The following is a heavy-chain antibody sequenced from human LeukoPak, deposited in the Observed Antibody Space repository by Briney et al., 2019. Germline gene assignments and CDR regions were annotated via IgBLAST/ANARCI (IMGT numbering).Heavy chain of an antibody. CDR3: ARHLCSGGSCYSNWFDP. Sequence: PSETLSLTCTVSGGSMSSYYWSWIRQPPGKGLEWIGYIYYSGSTNYNPSLKSRVTILVDTSKNQFSLKLSSVTAADTAVYYCARHLCSGGSCYSNWFDPWGQGTLVSVSS. CDR1: GGSMSSYY. D-gene: IGHD2-15*01. V-gene: IGHV4-59*08. CDR2: IYYSGST. J-gene: IGHJ5*02.